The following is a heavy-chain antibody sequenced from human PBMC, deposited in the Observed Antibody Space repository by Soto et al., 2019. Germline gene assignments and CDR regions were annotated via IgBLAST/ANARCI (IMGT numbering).Heavy chain of an antibody. CDR3: ARDATRGRGG. J-gene: IGHJ4*02. V-gene: IGHV1-69*08. CDR1: GGTFSSYT. D-gene: IGHD1-1*01. CDR2: IIPILGIA. Sequence: QVQLVQSGAEVKKPGSSVKVSCKASGGTFSSYTISWVRQAPGQGLEWMGRIIPILGIANYAQKFQGRVTMTAEKPTNTPYRELGSRRSEDTAVYYWARDATRGRGGWGQGTLVTVSS.